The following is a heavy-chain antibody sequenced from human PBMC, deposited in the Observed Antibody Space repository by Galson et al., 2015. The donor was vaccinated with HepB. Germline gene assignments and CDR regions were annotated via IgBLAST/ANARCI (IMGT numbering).Heavy chain of an antibody. J-gene: IGHJ6*02. CDR1: GFTLSSYA. D-gene: IGHD2-15*01. CDR2: ISYDGSNK. V-gene: IGHV3-30*04. CDR3: ARDHKNIVVVVAAPEDYYYYGMDV. Sequence: SLRLSCAASGFTLSSYAMHWVRQAPGKGLEWVAVISYDGSNKYYADSVKGRFTISRDNSKNTLYLQMNSLRAEDTAVYYCARDHKNIVVVVAAPEDYYYYGMDVWGQGTTVTVSS.